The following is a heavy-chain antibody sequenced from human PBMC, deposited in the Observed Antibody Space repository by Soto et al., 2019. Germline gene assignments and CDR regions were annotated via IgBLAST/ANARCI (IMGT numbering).Heavy chain of an antibody. J-gene: IGHJ4*01. CDR3: VGDEATMVRGAGTFDF. CDR2: IYGRGTT. V-gene: IGHV4-59*01. Sequence: PSETLSLTCGVSGGSISNYWWSWVRQPPGKGLEWMGFIYGRGTTKYNPSLEGRVTISLDTSKNQFSLSLTSVTAADTAVYYCVGDEATMVRGAGTFDFWGQGTLVTVSS. D-gene: IGHD3-10*01. CDR1: GGSISNYW.